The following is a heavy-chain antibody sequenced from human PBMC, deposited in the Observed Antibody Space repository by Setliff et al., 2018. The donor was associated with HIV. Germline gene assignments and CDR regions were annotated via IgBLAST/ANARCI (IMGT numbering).Heavy chain of an antibody. D-gene: IGHD1-1*01. CDR3: ARVRTSYNFWVGDVFDP. Sequence: ASVKVSCKASGYNFTNYGINWVRQDPGQGLEWMGWIHTNTGYPTYAQAFRGRFVFSLDTSVSTAYLEISSLEAEDTAVYFCARVRTSYNFWVGDVFDPWGQGTLVTVSS. CDR1: GYNFTNYG. J-gene: IGHJ5*02. V-gene: IGHV7-4-1*02. CDR2: IHTNTGYP.